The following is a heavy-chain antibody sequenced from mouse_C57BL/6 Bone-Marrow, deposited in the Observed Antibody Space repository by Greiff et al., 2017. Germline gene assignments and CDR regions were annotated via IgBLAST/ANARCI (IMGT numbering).Heavy chain of an antibody. V-gene: IGHV14-4*01. CDR1: GFNIKDDY. CDR2: IDPENGDT. Sequence: VHVKQSGAELVRPGASVKLSCTASGFNIKDDYMHWVKQRPEQGLEWIGWIDPENGDTEYASKFQGKATITVDTSSNTAYLRLSSLTSEDTAVYYCTRIAYWGQGTLVTVSA. CDR3: TRIAY. J-gene: IGHJ3*01.